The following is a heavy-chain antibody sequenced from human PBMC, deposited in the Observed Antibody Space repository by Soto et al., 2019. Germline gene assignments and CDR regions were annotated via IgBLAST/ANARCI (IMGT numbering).Heavy chain of an antibody. J-gene: IGHJ3*01. CDR1: GGSFRREA. Sequence: QVQLVQSGAEVKKPGSSVKVSCKASGGSFRREAINWVRQAPGQGPELMGGILPFFNTADSAQKVQGRVRLHADVSTTTVYIELGSRRFEDTSVYYCARGHEFGGNSDGFDVWGQGTVVIVSS. CDR3: ARGHEFGGNSDGFDV. CDR2: ILPFFNTA. D-gene: IGHD2-15*01. V-gene: IGHV1-69*12.